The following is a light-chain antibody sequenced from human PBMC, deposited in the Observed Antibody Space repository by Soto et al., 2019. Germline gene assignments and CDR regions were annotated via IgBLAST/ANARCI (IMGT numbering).Light chain of an antibody. CDR2: KAS. CDR1: QSISTW. Sequence: DIQMTQSPFPLPASVGDRVTITCRASQSISTWLAWYQQKPGKAPKILIYKASSLESGVPSRFSGSGSGTEFTLTISSLQPDDFATYYCQQYNCYPLTFGGGTKVEIK. V-gene: IGKV1-5*03. CDR3: QQYNCYPLT. J-gene: IGKJ4*01.